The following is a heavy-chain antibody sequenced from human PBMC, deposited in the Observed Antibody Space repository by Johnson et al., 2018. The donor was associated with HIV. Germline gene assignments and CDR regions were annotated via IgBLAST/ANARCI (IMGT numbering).Heavy chain of an antibody. CDR1: GFTFSSYV. J-gene: IGHJ3*02. CDR3: ARESRDGPNLRAFDI. D-gene: IGHD5-24*01. Sequence: QMMLVESGGGVVQPGRSPRLSCAASGFTFSSYVMHWVRQAPGKGLEWVAVMSYDGSNKYYADSVKGRFTISRDNSKNTLYLQMNNLRAGDTAVYFCARESRDGPNLRAFDIWGQGTTVIVSS. V-gene: IGHV3-30*04. CDR2: MSYDGSNK.